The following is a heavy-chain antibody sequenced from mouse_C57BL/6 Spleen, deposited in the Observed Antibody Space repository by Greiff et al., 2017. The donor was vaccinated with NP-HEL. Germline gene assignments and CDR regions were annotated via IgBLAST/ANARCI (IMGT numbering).Heavy chain of an antibody. V-gene: IGHV2-2*01. CDR1: GFSLTSYG. J-gene: IGHJ2*01. Sequence: QVQLQQSGPGLVQPSQSLSITCTVSGFSLTSYGVHWVRQSPGKGLEWLGVIWSGGSTDYNAAFISRLSISKDNSKSQVFFKMNSLQADDTAIYYCARIPSYYYGREDYFDYWGQGTTLTVSS. CDR3: ARIPSYYYGREDYFDY. D-gene: IGHD1-1*01. CDR2: IWSGGST.